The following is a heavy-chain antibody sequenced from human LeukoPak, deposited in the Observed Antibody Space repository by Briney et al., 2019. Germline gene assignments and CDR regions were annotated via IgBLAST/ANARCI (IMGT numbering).Heavy chain of an antibody. CDR2: IYYSGST. J-gene: IGHJ5*02. V-gene: IGHV4-39*07. Sequence: PSETLSLTCTVSGGSISSSSYYWGWIRQPPGKGLEWIGSIYYSGSTYYNPSLKSRVTISVDTSKNQFSLKLSSVTAADTAVYYCARVGSGALNWFDPWGQGTLVTVSS. CDR1: GGSISSSSYY. CDR3: ARVGSGALNWFDP.